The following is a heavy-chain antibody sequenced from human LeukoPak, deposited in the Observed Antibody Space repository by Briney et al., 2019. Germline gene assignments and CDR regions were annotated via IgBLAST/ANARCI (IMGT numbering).Heavy chain of an antibody. Sequence: ASVKVSCKASGYTFTSYGISWVRQAPGQGLEWMGWISAYNGNTNYAQKLQGRVTMTTDTSTSTAYMELRSLTSDDTAVYYCARVVVVAATEAPYYFDYWGQGALVSVSS. D-gene: IGHD2-15*01. CDR1: GYTFTSYG. V-gene: IGHV1-18*01. CDR2: ISAYNGNT. J-gene: IGHJ4*02. CDR3: ARVVVVAATEAPYYFDY.